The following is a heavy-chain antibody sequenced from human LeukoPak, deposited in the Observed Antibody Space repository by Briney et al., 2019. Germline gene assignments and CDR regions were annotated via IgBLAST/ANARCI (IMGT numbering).Heavy chain of an antibody. J-gene: IGHJ3*02. CDR3: ARQKSGRGAFDI. Sequence: SETLSLTCTVSGGSISSSSYYWGWIRQPPGKGLEWIGSIYYSGSTYYNPSLKSRVTISVDTSKNQFSLKLNSVTAADTAVYYCARQKSGRGAFDIWGQGTIVTVSS. CDR2: IYYSGST. D-gene: IGHD3-3*01. V-gene: IGHV4-39*01. CDR1: GGSISSSSYY.